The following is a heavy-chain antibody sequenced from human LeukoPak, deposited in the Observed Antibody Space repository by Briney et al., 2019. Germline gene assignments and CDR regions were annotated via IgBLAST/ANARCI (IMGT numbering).Heavy chain of an antibody. Sequence: SETLSLTCTVSGASITSDGYYWSWIRQHPGKGLEWIGYIYYTGSTYYNPSLESRVTISVDTSKSQFSLKVTSVTAADTAVYYCARDSPGGSRQYGVDVWGQGTTVIVS. D-gene: IGHD3-16*01. CDR1: GASITSDGYY. CDR3: ARDSPGGSRQYGVDV. V-gene: IGHV4-31*03. CDR2: IYYTGST. J-gene: IGHJ6*02.